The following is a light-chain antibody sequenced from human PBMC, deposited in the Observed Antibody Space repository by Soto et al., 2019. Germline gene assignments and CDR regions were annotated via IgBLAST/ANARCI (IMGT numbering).Light chain of an antibody. J-gene: IGKJ1*01. CDR3: QQRSNWPHT. Sequence: EIVLTQSPATLSLSPGERATLSCRASQSVSSYLAWYQQKPGQAPRLLIYNAFNRATGIPARFSGSGSGTDFTLTISSLEPEDFAVYFCQQRSNWPHTFGQGTKVDIK. CDR2: NAF. CDR1: QSVSSY. V-gene: IGKV3-11*01.